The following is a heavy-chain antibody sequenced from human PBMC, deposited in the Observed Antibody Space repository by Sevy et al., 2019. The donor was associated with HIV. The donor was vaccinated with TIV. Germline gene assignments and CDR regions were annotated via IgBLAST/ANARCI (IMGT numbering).Heavy chain of an antibody. CDR3: ARELMSSSWVADY. J-gene: IGHJ4*02. V-gene: IGHV3-21*01. CDR2: ISSSSSYI. CDR1: GFTFSSYS. Sequence: GGSLRLSCAASGFTFSSYSVDWVRLAPGMGLEWISSISSSSSYIYYADSVKGRFTISRDNAKNSLYLQMNSLRAEDTAVYYCARELMSSSWVADYWGQGTLVTVSS. D-gene: IGHD6-13*01.